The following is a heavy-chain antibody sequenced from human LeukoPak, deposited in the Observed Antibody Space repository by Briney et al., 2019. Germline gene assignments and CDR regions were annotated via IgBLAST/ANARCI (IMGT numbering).Heavy chain of an antibody. J-gene: IGHJ4*02. D-gene: IGHD3-9*01. CDR1: GYTFTGYY. CDR2: INPNSGGT. V-gene: IGHV1-2*02. Sequence: GASVKVSCKASGYTFTGYYMHWVRQAPGQGLEWMGWINPNSGGTNYAQKFQGRVTMTRDTSISTAYMELSRLRSDDTAVYYCARATADYDILTGYDRIPDLYYFDYWGQGTLVTVSS. CDR3: ARATADYDILTGYDRIPDLYYFDY.